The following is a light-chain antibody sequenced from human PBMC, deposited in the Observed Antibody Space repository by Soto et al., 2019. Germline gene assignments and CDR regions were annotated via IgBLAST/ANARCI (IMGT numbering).Light chain of an antibody. CDR2: AAS. Sequence: EVVLTQSPATLSLSPGERATLSCRTSQSIDYNLVWFQQKPGQTPRLLILAASQRAAGIPARFRGRGSGTDFTLTISSLEPEDFAVYYCQERSEWPRGTFGGGTKVEIK. CDR1: QSIDYN. CDR3: QERSEWPRGT. V-gene: IGKV3-11*01. J-gene: IGKJ4*01.